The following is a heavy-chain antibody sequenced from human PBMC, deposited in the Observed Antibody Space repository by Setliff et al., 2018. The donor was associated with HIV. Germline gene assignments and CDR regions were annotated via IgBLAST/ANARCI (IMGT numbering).Heavy chain of an antibody. D-gene: IGHD1-26*01. J-gene: IGHJ6*02. CDR1: GFAFDNYC. CDR2: IGGSTGST. Sequence: GGSLRLSCAASGFAFDNYCMTWVRQAPGKGLEWVSAIGGSTGSTYYADSVKGRLTISTDNSKNTLYLQINSLRAEDTAVYYCAKPLTQWGVSPYHYAVDVWGQGTTVTVS. CDR3: AKPLTQWGVSPYHYAVDV. V-gene: IGHV3-23*01.